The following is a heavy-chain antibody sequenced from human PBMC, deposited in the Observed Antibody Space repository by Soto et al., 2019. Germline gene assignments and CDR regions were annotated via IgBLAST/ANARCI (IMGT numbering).Heavy chain of an antibody. CDR3: ARSPPRYCSRTTCPFDY. D-gene: IGHD2-2*01. V-gene: IGHV3-23*01. Sequence: EVQLLESGGGLVQPGGSLRLSCAASRFTFSSYAMSWVRQAPGKGLEWVSAITDDGGDTYYADSVKGRFTISRDNSNDTLYLQMNSLRVEETAVYYCARSPPRYCSRTTCPFDYWGQGTLVTVSS. J-gene: IGHJ4*02. CDR1: RFTFSSYA. CDR2: ITDDGGDT.